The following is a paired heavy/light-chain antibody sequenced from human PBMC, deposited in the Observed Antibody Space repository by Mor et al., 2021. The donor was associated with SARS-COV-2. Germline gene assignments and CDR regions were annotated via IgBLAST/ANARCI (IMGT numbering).Light chain of an antibody. CDR2: GAS. Sequence: EIVLTQSPGTLSLSPGERATLSCRASQTVSSSNLAWYQQKPGQAPRLLIFGASRRATGIPDKFSGSGSGTDFTLTISRLEPEDFAVYYCQQYGGSPSTFGQGTKVDVK. V-gene: IGKV3-20*01. CDR1: QTVSSSN. J-gene: IGKJ1*01. CDR3: QQYGGSPST.
Heavy chain of an antibody. CDR3: ARDSDDFNDYALEPTLSYFKY. V-gene: IGHV1-69*01. J-gene: IGHJ4*02. D-gene: IGHD4-17*01. CDR2: IIPIFGTP. Sequence: QVQMVQSGAEVKKPGSSVRVSCKASGGTFNSDGISWVRQAPGQGLEWMGGIIPIFGTPDYAERFQGRVTITADESTSTVYMELSSLRSEDTAVYYCARDSDDFNDYALEPTLSYFKYWGQGTLVTVSS. CDR1: GGTFNSDG.